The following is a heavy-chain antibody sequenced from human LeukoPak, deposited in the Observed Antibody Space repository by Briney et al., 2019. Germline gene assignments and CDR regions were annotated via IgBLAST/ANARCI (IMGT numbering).Heavy chain of an antibody. CDR2: IYHSGST. J-gene: IGHJ4*02. CDR3: ARGVGTWSGWYFDY. D-gene: IGHD6-25*01. CDR1: GGSISSGGYS. V-gene: IGHV4-30-2*01. Sequence: SENLSLTCAVSGGSISSGGYSWSWIRQPPGKGLEWIGYIYHSGSTYYNPSLKSRVTISVDRSKNQFSLKLSSVTAADTAVYYCARGVGTWSGWYFDYWGQGTLVSVSS.